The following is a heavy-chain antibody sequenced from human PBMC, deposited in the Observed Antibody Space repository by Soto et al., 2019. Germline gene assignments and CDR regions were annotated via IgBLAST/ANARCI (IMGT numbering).Heavy chain of an antibody. D-gene: IGHD3-3*02. CDR1: DYGCIRHG. CDR3: TKDIRSFREQKSFED. Sequence: QIQLEQSAAEVKKPGASVKVSCKASDYGCIRHGISWVREAPGQGLEWMGRISAEYANTNYAQAFEGRVTMPTATSTSTSYMELRSLSSDDTAIYYCTKDIRSFREQKSFEDWGQGTLVTVSS. V-gene: IGHV1-18*04. J-gene: IGHJ4*02. CDR2: ISAEYANT.